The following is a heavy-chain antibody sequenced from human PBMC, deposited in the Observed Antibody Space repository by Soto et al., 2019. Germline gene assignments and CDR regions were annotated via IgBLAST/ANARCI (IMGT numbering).Heavy chain of an antibody. V-gene: IGHV1-3*01. CDR2: INAGNGNT. Sequence: ASVKVSCEASGYTFTSYAMHWVRQAPGQRLEWMGWINAGNGNTKYSQKFQGRVTITRDTSASTAYMELSSLRSEDTAVYYCATPTVNYEEGFDPWGQGTLVTVSS. CDR3: ATPTVNYEEGFDP. CDR1: GYTFTSYA. J-gene: IGHJ5*02. D-gene: IGHD4-4*01.